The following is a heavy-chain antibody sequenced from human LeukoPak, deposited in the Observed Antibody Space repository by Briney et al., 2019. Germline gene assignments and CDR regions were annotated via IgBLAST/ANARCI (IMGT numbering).Heavy chain of an antibody. V-gene: IGHV4-59*01. CDR2: IYYSGST. D-gene: IGHD3-22*01. Sequence: PSETLSLTCTVSGGSISSYYWSWIRQPPGKGLEWIGYIYYSGSTNYNPSLKSQVTISVDTSKNQFSLKLSSVTAADTAVYYCARSTYYYDSSGYYDGAHFDYWGQGTLVTVSS. J-gene: IGHJ4*02. CDR1: GGSISSYY. CDR3: ARSTYYYDSSGYYDGAHFDY.